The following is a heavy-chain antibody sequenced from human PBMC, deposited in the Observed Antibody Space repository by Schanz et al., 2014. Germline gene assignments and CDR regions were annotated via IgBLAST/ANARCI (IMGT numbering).Heavy chain of an antibody. CDR1: GGTFSSYA. J-gene: IGHJ3*02. V-gene: IGHV1-69*04. Sequence: QVQLVQSGAEVKKPGSPVKVSCKSSGGTFSSYAISWVRQAPGQGLEWMGRIIPILGIANYAQKFQGRVTITADKSTFTAYMDVSSLRSDDTAVYYCARGGGPEDVFDIWGQGTILTVSS. CDR3: ARGGGPEDVFDI. D-gene: IGHD5-12*01. CDR2: IIPILGIA.